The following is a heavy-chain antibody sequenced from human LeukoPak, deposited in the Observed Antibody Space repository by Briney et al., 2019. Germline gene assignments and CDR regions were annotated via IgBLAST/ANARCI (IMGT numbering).Heavy chain of an antibody. CDR2: IHYTGST. CDR1: GGSIDPYY. Sequence: SETLSLTCTVSGGSIDPYYWSWIRQPPGGGLWCIGDIHYTGSTNYNPSLQSRVTISLDTSKNQFSLRLSSVTAADTAVYYCARHIGYYDSSGYHGCFDFWGKGTLVPVSS. CDR3: ARHIGYYDSSGYHGCFDF. V-gene: IGHV4-59*08. D-gene: IGHD3-22*01. J-gene: IGHJ4*02.